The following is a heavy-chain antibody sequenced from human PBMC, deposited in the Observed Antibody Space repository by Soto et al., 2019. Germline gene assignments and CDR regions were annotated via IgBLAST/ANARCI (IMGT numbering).Heavy chain of an antibody. D-gene: IGHD5-12*01. J-gene: IGHJ3*02. Sequence: PGGSLRLSCAASGFTFSIYAMSWFRQAPGKGLEWVSAISGSGGSTYYADSVKGRFTISRDNSKNTLYLQMNSLRAEDTAVYYCAKYGVATITAAFDIWGQGTMVTVSS. CDR2: ISGSGGST. CDR1: GFTFSIYA. V-gene: IGHV3-23*01. CDR3: AKYGVATITAAFDI.